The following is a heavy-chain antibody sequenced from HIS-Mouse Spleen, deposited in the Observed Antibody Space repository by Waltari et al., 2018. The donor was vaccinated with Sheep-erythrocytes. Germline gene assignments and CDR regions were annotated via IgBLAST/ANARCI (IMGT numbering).Heavy chain of an antibody. J-gene: IGHJ2*01. CDR2: IYYSGST. CDR1: GGSISSGGYY. Sequence: QVQLQESGPGLVKPSQTLSLTCTVSGGSISSGGYYWSWIRQHPGKGLEWNGYIYYSGSTYYNPSLKSRVTISVDTSKNQFSLKLSSVTAADTAVYYCARLITMVRGVTWYFDLWGRGTLVTVSS. D-gene: IGHD3-10*01. CDR3: ARLITMVRGVTWYFDL. V-gene: IGHV4-31*03.